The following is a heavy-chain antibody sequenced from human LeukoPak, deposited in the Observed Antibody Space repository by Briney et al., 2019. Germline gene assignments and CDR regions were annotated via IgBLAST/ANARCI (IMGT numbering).Heavy chain of an antibody. V-gene: IGHV3-30-3*01. CDR1: GFPFSGFP. Sequence: GSPLTLFCAPCGFPFSGFPMQWVRQAPGGALEGVAVISFDGSNQYYADSVRGRFTISRDNSKSTLYLQMNSLRAEDTAVYYCAKDLGLYRGDWHCLDYWGPGTLVTVSS. CDR3: AKDLGLYRGDWHCLDY. D-gene: IGHD2-21*02. J-gene: IGHJ4*02. CDR2: ISFDGSNQ.